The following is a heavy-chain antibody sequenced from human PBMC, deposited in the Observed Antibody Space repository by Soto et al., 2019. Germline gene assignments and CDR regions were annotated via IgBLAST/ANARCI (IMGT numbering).Heavy chain of an antibody. Sequence: QVQLVQSGAEVKKPGASVKVSCKASGYTFTSYGISWVRQAPGQGLEWMGWISAYNGNTNYAQKLQGRGTMTPDTXPXSAYMGLRSLRSDDTAVYYCARVYRITMVRGELSEYWGQGTLVTVSS. D-gene: IGHD3-10*01. J-gene: IGHJ4*02. V-gene: IGHV1-18*01. CDR3: ARVYRITMVRGELSEY. CDR2: ISAYNGNT. CDR1: GYTFTSYG.